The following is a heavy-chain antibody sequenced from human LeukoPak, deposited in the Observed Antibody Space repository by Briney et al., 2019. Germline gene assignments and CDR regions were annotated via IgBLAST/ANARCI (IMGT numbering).Heavy chain of an antibody. Sequence: GESLKISCKGSGYSFINYWIGWVRQMPGKGLKWMGIIYPGDSDARYSPSFQGQVTTSADKSISTAYLQWSSLKASDTAMYYCARRRDLYSGSYYPFDYWGQGTLVTVSS. CDR3: ARRRDLYSGSYYPFDY. J-gene: IGHJ4*02. CDR1: GYSFINYW. V-gene: IGHV5-51*01. CDR2: IYPGDSDA. D-gene: IGHD1-26*01.